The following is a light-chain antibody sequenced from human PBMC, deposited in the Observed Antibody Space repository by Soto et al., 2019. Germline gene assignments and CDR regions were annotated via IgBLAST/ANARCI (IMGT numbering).Light chain of an antibody. J-gene: IGKJ1*01. CDR1: QTISRW. CDR2: TAS. V-gene: IGKV1-5*01. CDR3: QEYNNYWT. Sequence: DIQITQSPSTLSSSVADTFTITFRASQTISRWLAWYQQKPGKAPRLLIYTASTLESGVPSRFSASGSGTEFTLTISSLHPDDFATYYCQEYNNYWTFGQGTKVDIK.